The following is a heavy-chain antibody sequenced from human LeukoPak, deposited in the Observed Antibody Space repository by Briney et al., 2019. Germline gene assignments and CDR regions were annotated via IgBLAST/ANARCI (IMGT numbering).Heavy chain of an antibody. CDR3: AEWELQDY. CDR2: ISSSSSYI. CDR1: GFTFSSYW. V-gene: IGHV3-21*01. D-gene: IGHD1-26*01. J-gene: IGHJ4*02. Sequence: PGGSLRLSCAASGFTFSSYWMHWVRQAPGKGLVWVSSISSSSSYIYYADSVKGRFTISRDNAKNSLYLQMNSLRAEDTAVYYCAEWELQDYWGQGTLVTVSS.